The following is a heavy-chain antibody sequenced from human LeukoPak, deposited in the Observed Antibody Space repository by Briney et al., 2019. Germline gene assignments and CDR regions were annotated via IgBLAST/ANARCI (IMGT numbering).Heavy chain of an antibody. CDR3: ARGGCSGGSCYEDAFDI. J-gene: IGHJ3*02. CDR2: INHSGST. CDR1: GGSFSGYY. V-gene: IGHV4-34*01. Sequence: PETLSLTCAVYGGSFSGYYWSWIRQPPGKGLEWIGEINHSGSTNYNPSLKSRVTISVDTSKNQFSLKLISVTAADTAVYYCARGGCSGGSCYEDAFDIWGQGTMVTVSS. D-gene: IGHD2-15*01.